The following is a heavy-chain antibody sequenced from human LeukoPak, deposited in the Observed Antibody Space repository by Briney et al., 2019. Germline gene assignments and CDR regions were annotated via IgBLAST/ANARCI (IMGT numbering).Heavy chain of an antibody. CDR3: ARAGGDYGDGYAYVDY. V-gene: IGHV3-20*04. Sequence: GRSLRLSCAASGFTLAAYGMSWVSHAPRKGLEWDSGINCNGGSTAYADSAKGRFTISRDNAKNSLYLQMTSLRAEDTALYYCARAGGDYGDGYAYVDYWGPGTLVTVSS. CDR1: GFTLAAYG. CDR2: INCNGGST. J-gene: IGHJ4*02. D-gene: IGHD4-17*01.